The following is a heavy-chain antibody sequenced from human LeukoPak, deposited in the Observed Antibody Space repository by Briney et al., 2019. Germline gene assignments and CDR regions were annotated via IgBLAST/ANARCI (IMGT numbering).Heavy chain of an antibody. D-gene: IGHD5-24*01. CDR3: ARDGLAGNWLGP. CDR2: FDPEDGET. CDR1: GYTLTELS. J-gene: IGHJ5*02. V-gene: IGHV1-24*01. Sequence: ASVKVSCKVSGYTLTELSIHWVRQAPGKGLEWMGGFDPEDGETIHAQKFQGRVTMTEDTSTDTAYMELRNLKSDDTAIYYCARDGLAGNWLGPWGQGTLVIVSS.